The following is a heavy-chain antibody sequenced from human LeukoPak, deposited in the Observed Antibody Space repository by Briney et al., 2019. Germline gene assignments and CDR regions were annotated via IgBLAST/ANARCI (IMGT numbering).Heavy chain of an antibody. CDR1: GGTFSGYY. CDR3: ARVPPGLSYFDY. D-gene: IGHD3/OR15-3a*01. J-gene: IGHJ4*02. CDR2: INPNSGGT. Sequence: ASVKVSCKASGGTFSGYYMHWVRQAPGQGLEWMGWINPNSGGTNYAQKFQGRVTMTRDTSISTAYMELSRLRSDDTAVYYCARVPPGLSYFDYWGQGTLVTVSS. V-gene: IGHV1-2*02.